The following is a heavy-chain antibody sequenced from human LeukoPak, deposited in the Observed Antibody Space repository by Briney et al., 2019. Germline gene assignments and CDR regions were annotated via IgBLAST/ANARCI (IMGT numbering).Heavy chain of an antibody. D-gene: IGHD2/OR15-2a*01. CDR3: ARALSFSNWFDP. J-gene: IGHJ5*02. Sequence: ASVKVSCKASGGTFSSYAISWVRQAPGHGLEWMGGIIPIFGTANYAQKFQGRVTITADESTSTAYMELSSLRSEDTAVYYCARALSFSNWFDPWGQGTLVTVSS. V-gene: IGHV1-69*13. CDR1: GGTFSSYA. CDR2: IIPIFGTA.